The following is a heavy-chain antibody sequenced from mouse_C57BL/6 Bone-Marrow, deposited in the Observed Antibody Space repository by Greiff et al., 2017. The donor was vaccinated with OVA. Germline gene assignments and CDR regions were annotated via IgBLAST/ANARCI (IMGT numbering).Heavy chain of an antibody. V-gene: IGHV5-15*01. J-gene: IGHJ4*01. CDR3: ARRSRYYAMDY. Sequence: EVQLVESGGGLVQPGGSLKLSCAASGFTFSDYGMAWVRQAPRQGPEWVAFISNLAYSIYYADTVTGRFTISRENAKNTPYLEMSSLRSEDTDMYYCARRSRYYAMDYWGQGTSVTVSS. CDR2: ISNLAYSI. D-gene: IGHD1-1*01. CDR1: GFTFSDYG.